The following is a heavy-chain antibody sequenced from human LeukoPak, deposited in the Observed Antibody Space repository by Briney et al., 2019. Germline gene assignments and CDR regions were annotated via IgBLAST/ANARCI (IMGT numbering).Heavy chain of an antibody. Sequence: GGSLRLSCAASGFTFSSYSMNWVRQAPGKGLEWVSSISSSSSYIYYADSVKGRFTISRDNAKNSPYLQMNSLRAEDTAVYYCARDRLLYYYDSGPTGHFQHWGQGTLVTV. CDR1: GFTFSSYS. CDR3: ARDRLLYYYDSGPTGHFQH. V-gene: IGHV3-21*01. J-gene: IGHJ1*01. D-gene: IGHD3-22*01. CDR2: ISSSSSYI.